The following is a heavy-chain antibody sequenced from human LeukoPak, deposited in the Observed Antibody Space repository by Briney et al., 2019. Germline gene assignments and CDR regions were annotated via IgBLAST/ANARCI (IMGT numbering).Heavy chain of an antibody. J-gene: IGHJ5*02. CDR3: AHSGGIVVVPAAPNPGNWFDP. CDR2: IYWDDDK. V-gene: IGHV2-5*08. Sequence: TLSLTCTVSGGSISSGDYYWSWIRQPPGKALEWLALIYWDDDKRYSPSLKSRLTITKDTSKNQVVLTMTNMDPVDTATYYCAHSGGIVVVPAAPNPGNWFDPWGQGTLVTVSS. D-gene: IGHD2-2*01. CDR1: GGSISSGDYY.